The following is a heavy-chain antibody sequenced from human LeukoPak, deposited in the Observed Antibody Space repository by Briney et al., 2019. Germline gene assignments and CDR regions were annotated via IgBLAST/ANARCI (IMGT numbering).Heavy chain of an antibody. V-gene: IGHV1-24*01. CDR3: ATDVKRRGAAFDI. Sequence: ASVKVSCKVSGYTLTELSMHWVRQAPGKGLEWMGGFDPEDGETIYAQKFQGRVTMTEDTSTDTAYMELSSLGSEDTAVYYCATDVKRRGAAFDIWGQGTMVTVSS. J-gene: IGHJ3*02. CDR2: FDPEDGET. D-gene: IGHD4/OR15-4a*01. CDR1: GYTLTELS.